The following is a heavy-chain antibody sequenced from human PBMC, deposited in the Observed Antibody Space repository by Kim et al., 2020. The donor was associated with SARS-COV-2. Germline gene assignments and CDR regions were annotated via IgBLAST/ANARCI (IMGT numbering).Heavy chain of an antibody. CDR1: GYTFTGYY. Sequence: ASVKVSCKASGYTFTGYYMHWVRQAPGQGLEWMGWINPNSGGTNYAQKFQGRVTMTRDTSISTAYMELSRLRSDDTAVYYCARDDRWLSRPPNEYYYYGMDVWGQGTTVTVSS. CDR2: INPNSGGT. J-gene: IGHJ6*02. CDR3: ARDDRWLSRPPNEYYYYGMDV. D-gene: IGHD3-22*01. V-gene: IGHV1-2*02.